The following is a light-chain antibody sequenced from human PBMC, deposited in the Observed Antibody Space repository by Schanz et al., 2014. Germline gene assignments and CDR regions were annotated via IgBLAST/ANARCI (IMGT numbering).Light chain of an antibody. CDR1: RSNIGSNS. J-gene: IGLJ3*02. CDR2: SNN. CDR3: QSYDSSLSGSV. Sequence: QSVLAQPPSASETPGQRVSISCSGGRSNIGSNSVNWYQQLPGTAPKLVIYSNNRRPSGVPDRFSGSKSGTSASLAISGLQSEDEADYYCQSYDSSLSGSVFGGGTKLTVL. V-gene: IGLV1-44*01.